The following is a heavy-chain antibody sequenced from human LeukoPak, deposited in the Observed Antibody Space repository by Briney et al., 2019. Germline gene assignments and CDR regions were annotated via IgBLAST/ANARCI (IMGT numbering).Heavy chain of an antibody. CDR2: ISSDGRDI. CDR3: AKDAGPYYDSPGYYYP. V-gene: IGHV3-21*01. Sequence: GGSLRLSCAASGFSFSSHAMNWVRLAPGKGLGWVSFISSDGRDIFYSDSVRGRFTISRDNAKNSLSLQMTSLRVEDTAIYYCAKDAGPYYDSPGYYYPWGQGTLVTVSS. D-gene: IGHD3-22*01. J-gene: IGHJ5*02. CDR1: GFSFSSHA.